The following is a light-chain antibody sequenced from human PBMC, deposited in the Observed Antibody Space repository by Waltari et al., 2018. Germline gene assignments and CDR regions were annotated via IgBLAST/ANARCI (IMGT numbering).Light chain of an antibody. CDR3: TSYTTSSTWV. CDR2: DVT. J-gene: IGLJ3*02. V-gene: IGLV2-14*01. Sequence: QSALTQPASVSGTPGQSITISCTGTRSDIGTYNFVSWYQQHPGKVPQLMIIDVTKRPSVCSVGFFGCKSANTASLTSSGLQAEDEANYYCTSYTTSSTWVFGGGTRLTVL. CDR1: RSDIGTYNF.